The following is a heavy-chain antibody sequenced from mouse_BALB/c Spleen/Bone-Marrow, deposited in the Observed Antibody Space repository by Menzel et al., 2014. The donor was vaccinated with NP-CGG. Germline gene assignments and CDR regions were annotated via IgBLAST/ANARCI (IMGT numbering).Heavy chain of an antibody. V-gene: IGHV5-17*02. CDR3: ARKGAMITHYYAMDY. Sequence: EVRGVESGGGLVQPGGSRKLSCAASGFTFSSFGMHWVRQAPEKGLEWVAYISNGSSTIYYADTVKGRFTISRDNPKNTLFLQMTSLRSEDTAMYYCARKGAMITHYYAMDYWGQGTSVTVSS. CDR1: GFTFSSFG. CDR2: ISNGSSTI. J-gene: IGHJ4*01. D-gene: IGHD2-4*01.